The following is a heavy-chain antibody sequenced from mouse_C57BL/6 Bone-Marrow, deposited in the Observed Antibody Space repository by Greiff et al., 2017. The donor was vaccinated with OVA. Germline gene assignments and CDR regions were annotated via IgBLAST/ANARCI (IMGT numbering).Heavy chain of an antibody. CDR3: ASCDGCHWYIDV. CDR2: IYPGSGST. V-gene: IGHV1-55*01. CDR1: GYTFTSYW. J-gene: IGHJ1*03. Sequence: QVQLQQPGAELVKPGASVKMSCKASGYTFTSYWITWVKQRPGQGLEWIGDIYPGSGSTNYNEKFKSKATLTVDTSSSTAYMQLSSLTSEDSALNYYASCDGCHWYIDVWGTGTTVTVSS. D-gene: IGHD2-3*01.